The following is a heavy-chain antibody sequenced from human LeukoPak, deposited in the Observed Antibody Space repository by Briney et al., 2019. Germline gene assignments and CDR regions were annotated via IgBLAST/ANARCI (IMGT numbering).Heavy chain of an antibody. Sequence: ASVKVSCKVSGYTLTELSMHWERQAPGKGLEWVGGFDPEDGETIYAQKFQGRVTMTEDTSTDTAYMELSSLRSEDTAVYYCATGARSGSYYTDNWFDPWGQGTLVTVSS. V-gene: IGHV1-24*01. CDR2: FDPEDGET. J-gene: IGHJ5*02. CDR3: ATGARSGSYYTDNWFDP. D-gene: IGHD1-26*01. CDR1: GYTLTELS.